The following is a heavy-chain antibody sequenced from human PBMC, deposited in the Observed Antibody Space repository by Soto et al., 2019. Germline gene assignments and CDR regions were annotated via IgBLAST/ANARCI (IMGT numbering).Heavy chain of an antibody. D-gene: IGHD6-6*01. V-gene: IGHV4-4*01. CDR3: ARGYLAARPGHYYAMDV. CDR1: GASISSSNW. Sequence: QVQLQESGPGLVEPSGTLSLTCAVSGASISSSNWWSWVRQSPGKGLEWIGEIFHSGDTSYNPSLKSRVIISVDKSNTQFSLRLTPVPASATAVYCCARGYLAARPGHYYAMDVWGQGTTVIVSS. CDR2: IFHSGDT. J-gene: IGHJ6*02.